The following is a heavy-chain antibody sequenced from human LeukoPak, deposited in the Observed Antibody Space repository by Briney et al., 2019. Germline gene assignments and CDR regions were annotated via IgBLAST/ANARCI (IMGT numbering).Heavy chain of an antibody. CDR3: AKDRDFWSGPPDY. J-gene: IGHJ4*02. D-gene: IGHD3-3*01. Sequence: GGSLRLSCAASGFTVSSNYMSWVRQAPGKGLEWVSVIYSGGSTYYADSVKGRFTISRDNSKNTLYLQMNSLRAEDTAVYYCAKDRDFWSGPPDYWGQGTLVTVSS. CDR1: GFTVSSNY. V-gene: IGHV3-53*01. CDR2: IYSGGST.